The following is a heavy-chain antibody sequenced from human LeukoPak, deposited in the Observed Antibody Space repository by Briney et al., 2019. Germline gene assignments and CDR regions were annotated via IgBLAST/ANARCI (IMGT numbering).Heavy chain of an antibody. CDR2: ISAYNGNT. CDR3: ARDQGVTIFGVVIKSAFDI. Sequence: ASVKVSCKASGYTLTSYGISWVRQAPGQGLEWMGWISAYNGNTNYAQKLQGRVTMTTDTSTSTAYMELRSLRSDDTAVYYCARDQGVTIFGVVIKSAFDIWGQGTMVTVSS. J-gene: IGHJ3*02. D-gene: IGHD3-3*01. CDR1: GYTLTSYG. V-gene: IGHV1-18*01.